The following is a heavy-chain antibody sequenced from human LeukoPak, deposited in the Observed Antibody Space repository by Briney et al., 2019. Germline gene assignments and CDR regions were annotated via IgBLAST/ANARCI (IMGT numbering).Heavy chain of an antibody. D-gene: IGHD4-17*01. CDR3: ARGPDYAKTGY. CDR1: GDSISSGSYY. Sequence: SETLSLTCTVSGDSISSGSYYWGWIRQPPGKGLEWIGSIFYSGSTFYNPSLRGRVTMSVDTSKNQFSLKLSSVTAADTAVYYCARGPDYAKTGYWGQGTLVTVSS. CDR2: IFYSGST. J-gene: IGHJ4*02. V-gene: IGHV4-39*07.